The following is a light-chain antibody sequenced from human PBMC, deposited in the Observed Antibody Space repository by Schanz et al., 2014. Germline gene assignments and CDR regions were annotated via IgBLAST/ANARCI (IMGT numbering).Light chain of an antibody. CDR2: VAS. CDR1: QSVSSN. J-gene: IGKJ5*01. CDR3: QQYNNWSIA. Sequence: EIVMTQSPATLSVSPGERATLSCRASQSVSSNLAWYQQKPGQAPRLLIYVASTRATGIPARFSGSGSGTEFTLTISSLQSEDFAVYYCQQYNNWSIAFGQGTRLEIQ. V-gene: IGKV3-15*01.